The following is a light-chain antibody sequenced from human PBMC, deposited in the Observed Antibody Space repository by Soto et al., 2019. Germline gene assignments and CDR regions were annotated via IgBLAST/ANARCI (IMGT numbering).Light chain of an antibody. Sequence: QSVLTQPPSLSVALGQKVTISFTGSSSNIGAGYDVNWYHQLPGTAPKLLIHGNSNRPSGVPDRFSGSKSGTSASLAITGLQAEDEADYFCQSYDSSLSGYVFGTGTKVTVL. V-gene: IGLV1-40*01. CDR3: QSYDSSLSGYV. CDR2: GNS. J-gene: IGLJ1*01. CDR1: SSNIGAGYD.